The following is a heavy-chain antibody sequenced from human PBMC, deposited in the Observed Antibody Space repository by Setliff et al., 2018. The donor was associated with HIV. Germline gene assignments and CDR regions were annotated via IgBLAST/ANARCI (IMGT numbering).Heavy chain of an antibody. CDR2: IYTSGST. D-gene: IGHD3-22*01. CDR3: ARTPEDYDQYFFDR. J-gene: IGHJ4*02. V-gene: IGHV4-61*02. Sequence: SETLSLTCTVSGGSISSGSYYWSWIRQPAGKGLEWIGRIYTSGSTNYNPSLEGRVTISVDTSKNQFSLKLSSVTAADTAVYYCARTPEDYDQYFFDRWGQGTLVTVSS. CDR1: GGSISSGSYY.